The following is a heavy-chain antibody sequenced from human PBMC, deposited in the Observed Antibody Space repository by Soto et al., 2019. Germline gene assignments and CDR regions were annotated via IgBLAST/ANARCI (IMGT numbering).Heavy chain of an antibody. CDR3: SRDPAP. CDR2: IYISATT. V-gene: IGHV4-31*03. CDR1: GGSISTGGYY. J-gene: IGHJ5*02. Sequence: QVQLQESGPGLVKPSQNLSLTCTVSGGSISTGGYYWSWIRQHPGKGLEWIGYIYISATTYSNPSLKSRVTISVDTSKTPFSLKLSSVTVADTAVYYCSRDPAPWGQGALVTVSS.